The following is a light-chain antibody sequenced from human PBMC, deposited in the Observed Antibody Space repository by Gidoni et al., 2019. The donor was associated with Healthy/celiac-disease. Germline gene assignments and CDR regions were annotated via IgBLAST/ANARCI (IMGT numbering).Light chain of an antibody. Sequence: IQMTQSPSSLSASVGDSVTLTCRASQSIRSYLNWYQQKPGKAPKLLIYAASSLQSGVPSRFSGSGSGTDFTLTISSLQPEDFATYYCQQSYSTPPSFGGGTKVEIK. V-gene: IGKV1-39*01. CDR2: AAS. CDR3: QQSYSTPPS. CDR1: QSIRSY. J-gene: IGKJ4*01.